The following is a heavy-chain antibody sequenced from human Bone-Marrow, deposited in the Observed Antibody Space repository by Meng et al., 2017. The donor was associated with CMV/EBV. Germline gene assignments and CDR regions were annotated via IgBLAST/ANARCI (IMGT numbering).Heavy chain of an antibody. D-gene: IGHD6-6*01. V-gene: IGHV1-2*02. CDR1: GYTFTSYD. Sequence: ASVKVSCKASGYTFTSYDINWVRQAPGQGLEWMGWINPNSGGTNYAQKFQGRVTMTRDTSISTAYMELSSLRSEDTAVYYCARARDEYSSSSGVGWFDPWGQGTLVTVSS. CDR2: INPNSGGT. CDR3: ARARDEYSSSSGVGWFDP. J-gene: IGHJ5*02.